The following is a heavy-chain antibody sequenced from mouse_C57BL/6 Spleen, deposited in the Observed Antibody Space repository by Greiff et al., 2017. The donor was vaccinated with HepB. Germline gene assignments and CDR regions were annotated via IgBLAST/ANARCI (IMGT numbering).Heavy chain of an antibody. CDR3: ERSLYYGKDDWYFDV. J-gene: IGHJ1*03. Sequence: VQLQQPGAELVMPGASVKLSCKASGYTFTSYWMHWVKQRPGQGLEWIGEIDPSDSYTNYNQKFKGKSTLTVDKSSSTAYMQLSSLTSEDSAVYYCERSLYYGKDDWYFDVWGTGTTVTVSS. CDR2: IDPSDSYT. V-gene: IGHV1-69*01. D-gene: IGHD2-1*01. CDR1: GYTFTSYW.